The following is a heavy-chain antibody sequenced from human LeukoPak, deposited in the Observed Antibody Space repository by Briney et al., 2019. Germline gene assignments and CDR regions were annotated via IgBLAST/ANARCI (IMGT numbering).Heavy chain of an antibody. Sequence: ASVKVSCKVSGYTLTELSMHWVRQAPGKGLEWMGGFDPEDGETIYAQKFQGRVTMTEDTSTDTAYMELSSLRSEDTAVYYCATENHIAVAGTDAFDIWAKGQWSPSLQ. CDR1: GYTLTELS. CDR3: ATENHIAVAGTDAFDI. D-gene: IGHD6-19*01. V-gene: IGHV1-24*01. J-gene: IGHJ3*02. CDR2: FDPEDGET.